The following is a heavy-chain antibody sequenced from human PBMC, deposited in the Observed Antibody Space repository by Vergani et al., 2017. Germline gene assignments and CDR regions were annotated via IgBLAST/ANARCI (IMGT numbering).Heavy chain of an antibody. V-gene: IGHV1-18*04. J-gene: IGHJ5*02. D-gene: IGHD3-10*01. CDR1: GYPFTSYG. CDR2: ISAYNGNT. Sequence: QVQLVQSGAEVKKPGASVKVSCKASGYPFTSYGISWVRQAPGQGLEWMGWISAYNGNTNYAQKLQGRVTMTTDTSTSTAYMELRSLRSDDTAVYYCARDYYGSGSYYNNWFDPWGQGTLVTVSS. CDR3: ARDYYGSGSYYNNWFDP.